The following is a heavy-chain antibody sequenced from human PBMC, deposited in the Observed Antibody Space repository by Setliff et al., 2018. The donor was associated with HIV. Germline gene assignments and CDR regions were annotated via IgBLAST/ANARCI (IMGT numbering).Heavy chain of an antibody. CDR2: ILSTGERT. V-gene: IGHV3-23*01. Sequence: GGSLRLSCEASGIIVSANHMSWVRQAPGEGLEWVSAILSTGERTFYADSVKGRFTISRDNSKNTVYLQMNSLRAEDTAEYYCAYYSSGSFYLGYYYYHGMDVWGQGTTVT. J-gene: IGHJ6*02. CDR1: GIIVSANH. CDR3: AYYSSGSFYLGYYYYHGMDV. D-gene: IGHD3-10*01.